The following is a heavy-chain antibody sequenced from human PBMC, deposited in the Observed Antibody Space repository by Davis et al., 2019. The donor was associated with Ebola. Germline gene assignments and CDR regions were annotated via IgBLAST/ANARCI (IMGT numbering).Heavy chain of an antibody. D-gene: IGHD3-16*01. J-gene: IGHJ5*02. CDR3: ARGGWFDP. CDR1: GYTFTSYA. Sequence: ASVKVSCKASGYTFTSYAMHWVRQAPGQRLEWMGWINAGNGNTKYSQKFQGRVTITRDTSASTAYMEPSSLRSEDTAVYYCARGGWFDPWGQGTLVTVSS. V-gene: IGHV1-3*01. CDR2: INAGNGNT.